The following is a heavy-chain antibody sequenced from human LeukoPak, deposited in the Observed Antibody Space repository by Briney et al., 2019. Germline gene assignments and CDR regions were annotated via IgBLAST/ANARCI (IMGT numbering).Heavy chain of an antibody. D-gene: IGHD3-22*01. Sequence: ASVKVSCKASGYTFTSYGISGVRQAPGQGLEWMGWISAYAQKFQGRVTMTTDTSTSTAYMELRSLRSDDTAVYYCARRFNYYDSSGYYEGLYFDCWGQGTLVTVSS. CDR2: ISAY. CDR3: ARRFNYYDSSGYYEGLYFDC. V-gene: IGHV1-18*01. J-gene: IGHJ4*02. CDR1: GYTFTSYG.